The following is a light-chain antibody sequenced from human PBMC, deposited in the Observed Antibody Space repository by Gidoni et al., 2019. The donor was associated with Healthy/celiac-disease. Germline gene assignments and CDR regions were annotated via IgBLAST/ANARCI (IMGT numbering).Light chain of an antibody. V-gene: IGKV3-11*01. J-gene: IGKJ3*01. CDR1: QIVSSY. CDR3: QQRSNWPPLFT. Sequence: PPTLALSPGERATLSCRASQIVSSYLAWYQQKPGQAPRLLIYDASNRATGIPARFSGSGSGTDFTLTISSLEPEDFAVYYCQQRSNWPPLFTFGPGTKVDIK. CDR2: DAS.